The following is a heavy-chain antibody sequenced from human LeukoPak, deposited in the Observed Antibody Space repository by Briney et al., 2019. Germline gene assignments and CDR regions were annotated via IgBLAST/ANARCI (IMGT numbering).Heavy chain of an antibody. CDR1: GGSISSSRYY. CDR2: VYYSGST. D-gene: IGHD6-13*01. V-gene: IGHV4-39*07. CDR3: ARCEGMAYSSSWYDWFDP. Sequence: SETLSLTCTVSGGSISSSRYYWGWIRQPPGKGLEWIVAVYYSGSTYYNPSLNGRVTIPIDTSKNQFSLNLSSVTAADTAVYYCARCEGMAYSSSWYDWFDPWGQGTLVTVSS. J-gene: IGHJ5*02.